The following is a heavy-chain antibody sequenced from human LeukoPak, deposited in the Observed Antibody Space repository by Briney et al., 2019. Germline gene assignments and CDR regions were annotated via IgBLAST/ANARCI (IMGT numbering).Heavy chain of an antibody. J-gene: IGHJ4*02. D-gene: IGHD6-19*01. CDR3: ARDSSSGWLFDS. V-gene: IGHV3-64*04. CDR2: ISSNGGST. Sequence: GGSLRLSCSVSGFTFSSYAMHWVRQAPGKGLEYVSTISSNGGSTYYADSVKGRFTISRDNSKNTLYLQMNSLRAEDTAVYYCARDSSSGWLFDSWGQGTLVTVSS. CDR1: GFTFSSYA.